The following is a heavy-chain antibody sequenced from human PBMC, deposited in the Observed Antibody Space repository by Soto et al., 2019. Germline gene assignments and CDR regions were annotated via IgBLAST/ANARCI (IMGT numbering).Heavy chain of an antibody. CDR2: ISSGGRLT. J-gene: IGHJ4*02. CDR1: AFSFSDYY. Sequence: QVHLVESGGGLVKPGGSLTLSCAASAFSFSDYYMGWVRQAPGKGLDWVSYISSGGRLTWYADSVKGRFTISRDDAKNSLYLEMNSLRAEDTAVYYCARGGGDWNYFFDYWGQGTLVTVSS. D-gene: IGHD1-7*01. V-gene: IGHV3-11*04. CDR3: ARGGGDWNYFFDY.